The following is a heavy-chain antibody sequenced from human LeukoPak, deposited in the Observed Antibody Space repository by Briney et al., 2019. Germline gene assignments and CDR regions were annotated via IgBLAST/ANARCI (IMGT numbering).Heavy chain of an antibody. V-gene: IGHV3-64*01. CDR1: GFTFSSYA. J-gene: IGHJ4*02. D-gene: IGHD2-15*01. Sequence: HAGGSLRLSCAASGFTFSSYAIHWVRQAPGKGLEFVSAINRYGDSTYYANSVKGRFTISRDDSKNTVYLQMGSLRAEDMAVYYCARARRDCSGGSCYSYYFDFWGQGTLVTVSS. CDR3: ARARRDCSGGSCYSYYFDF. CDR2: INRYGDST.